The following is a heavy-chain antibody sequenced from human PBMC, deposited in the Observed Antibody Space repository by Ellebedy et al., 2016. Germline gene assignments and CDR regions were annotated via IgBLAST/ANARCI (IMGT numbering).Heavy chain of an antibody. D-gene: IGHD3-10*01. J-gene: IGHJ4*02. Sequence: SETLSLXXAVSGWSFSGYYWSWIRQPPGKWLEWIGEINHSGSTNYNPSLKSRVTISVDTSKNQFSLKLSSVTAADTAVYYCARGLAMVRGFYYFDYWGQGTLVTVSS. CDR1: GWSFSGYY. CDR3: ARGLAMVRGFYYFDY. V-gene: IGHV4-34*01. CDR2: INHSGST.